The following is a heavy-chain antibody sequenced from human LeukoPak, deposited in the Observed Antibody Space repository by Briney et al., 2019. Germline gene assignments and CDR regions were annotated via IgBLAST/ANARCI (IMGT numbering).Heavy chain of an antibody. CDR3: AKDWYGDYAGPFDP. D-gene: IGHD4-17*01. V-gene: IGHV3-23*01. J-gene: IGHJ5*02. CDR2: ISGSGGST. CDR1: GFTFSSYA. Sequence: GGSLRLSCAASGFTFSSYAMSWVRQAPGKGLEWVSAISGSGGSTYYADSVKGRFTISRDNSKNTLYLQMNSLRAEDTVVYYCAKDWYGDYAGPFDPWGQGTLVTVSS.